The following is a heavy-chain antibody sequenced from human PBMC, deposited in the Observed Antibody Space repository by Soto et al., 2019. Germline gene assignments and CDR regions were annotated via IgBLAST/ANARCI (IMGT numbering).Heavy chain of an antibody. Sequence: PGESLKLSCNGSGYSVTSYWIGWVRQMPGKGPEWMGIIYPGDSDTRYSPSFQRQVTISADKSISTAYLQWSSLKASDTAMYYCARPTDYGDYVWGAFDIWGQGTMVTVSS. J-gene: IGHJ3*02. CDR1: GYSVTSYW. CDR3: ARPTDYGDYVWGAFDI. D-gene: IGHD4-17*01. CDR2: IYPGDSDT. V-gene: IGHV5-51*01.